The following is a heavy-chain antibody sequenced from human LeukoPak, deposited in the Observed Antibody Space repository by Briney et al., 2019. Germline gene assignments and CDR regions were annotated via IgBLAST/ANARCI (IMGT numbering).Heavy chain of an antibody. Sequence: PSETLSLTCTVSGNSFGDYYWSWIRQPAGKGLEWIGRIYTSGSTTYNPSLKSRVTMSVDTSKSQFSLNLMSVTAADTAVYYCARDNHDYVWGSYRHLDYWGQGSLVTVSS. J-gene: IGHJ4*02. D-gene: IGHD3-16*02. CDR3: ARDNHDYVWGSYRHLDY. V-gene: IGHV4-4*07. CDR2: IYTSGST. CDR1: GNSFGDYY.